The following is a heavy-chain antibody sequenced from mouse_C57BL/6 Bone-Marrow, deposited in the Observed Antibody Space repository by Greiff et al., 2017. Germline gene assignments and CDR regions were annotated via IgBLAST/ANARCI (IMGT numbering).Heavy chain of an antibody. CDR3: ARTAY. CDR1: GFSLTSYG. Sequence: VQVVESGPGLVQPSQSLSITSTVSGFSLTSYGVHWVRQSPGKGLEWLGVIWSGGSTDYNAAFISRLSISKDNSKSQVFFKMNSLQADDTAIYYCARTAYWGQGTLVTVSA. CDR2: IWSGGST. J-gene: IGHJ3*01. V-gene: IGHV2-2*01.